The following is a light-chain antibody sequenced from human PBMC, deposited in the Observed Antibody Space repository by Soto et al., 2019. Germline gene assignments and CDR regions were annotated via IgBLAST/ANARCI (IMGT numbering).Light chain of an antibody. CDR2: AAS. Sequence: IRITQSTSSLSASVGDRVTITCRASQGISSYLAWYQQKPGKAPKLLIYAASTLQSGVPSRFSGSGSGTDFTLTISSLQPEDFATYYCQQLNSYPPSLTFGGGTKVDIK. J-gene: IGKJ4*01. CDR3: QQLNSYPPSLT. CDR1: QGISSY. V-gene: IGKV1-9*01.